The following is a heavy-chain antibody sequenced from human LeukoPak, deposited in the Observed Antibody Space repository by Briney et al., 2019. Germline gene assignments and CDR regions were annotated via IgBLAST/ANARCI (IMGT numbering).Heavy chain of an antibody. CDR3: ARAAITMVRGVIYYYYYMDV. V-gene: IGHV4-34*01. J-gene: IGHJ6*03. Sequence: PSETLSLTCAVYGGSFSGYYWSWIRQPPGKGLEWIGEINHSGSTNYNPSLKGRVTISVDTSKNQFSLKLSSVTAADTAVYYCARAAITMVRGVIYYYYYMDVWGKGTAVTVSS. D-gene: IGHD3-10*01. CDR2: INHSGST. CDR1: GGSFSGYY.